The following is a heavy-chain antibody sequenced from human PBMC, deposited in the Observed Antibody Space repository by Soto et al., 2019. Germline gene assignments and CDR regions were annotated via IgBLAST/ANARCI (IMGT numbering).Heavy chain of an antibody. CDR2: IYYSGST. CDR1: GGSISSSSYY. V-gene: IGHV4-39*01. CDR3: TGIVVATTHDY. D-gene: IGHD3-22*01. J-gene: IGHJ4*02. Sequence: SETLSLTCTVSGGSISSSSYYWGWIRQPPGKGLELIGSIYYSGSTYYNPSLKSRVTISVDTSKNQFSLKLSSVTAADTAVYYCTGIVVATTHDYWGQGTLVTVSS.